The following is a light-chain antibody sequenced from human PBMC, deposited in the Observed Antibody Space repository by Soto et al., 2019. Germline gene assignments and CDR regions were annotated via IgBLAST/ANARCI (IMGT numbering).Light chain of an antibody. Sequence: AIQMTQSPSSLSASVGDRVTITCRASQGIRNDLGWYQQKPGKAPKLLIYAASSLQSGVPSRFSGSGSGTDFTLTISSLQPEDFATYYCLQDYPTWTFGQGTKVEIK. CDR3: LQDYPTWT. CDR2: AAS. CDR1: QGIRND. J-gene: IGKJ1*01. V-gene: IGKV1-6*01.